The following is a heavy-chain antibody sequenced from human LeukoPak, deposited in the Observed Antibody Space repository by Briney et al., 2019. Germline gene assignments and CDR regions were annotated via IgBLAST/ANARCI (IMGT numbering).Heavy chain of an antibody. CDR1: GFTFSSYW. J-gene: IGHJ4*02. CDR2: LNEDESVK. V-gene: IGHV3-7*04. Sequence: GGSLRLSCAASGFTFSSYWMSWVRQAPGKGLEWVAILNEDESVKLYVDSVKGRFTISRDNAKNSLHLQMHSLRAEDTAVYFCGRDYDRPVDFWGQGTLVTVSS. CDR3: GRDYDRPVDF. D-gene: IGHD3-22*01.